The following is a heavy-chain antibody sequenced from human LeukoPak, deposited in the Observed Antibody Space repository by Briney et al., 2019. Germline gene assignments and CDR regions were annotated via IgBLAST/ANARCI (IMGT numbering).Heavy chain of an antibody. D-gene: IGHD5-12*01. J-gene: IGHJ4*02. CDR3: ARDKRGGYSD. CDR1: GGSISSYY. Sequence: PSETLSLTCTVSGGSISSYYWSWIRQPPGKGLEWIGYIYYSGSTNYNPSLKSRVTISVDTSKNQFSLKLSSVTAADTAVYYCARDKRGGYSDWGQGTLVTVSS. V-gene: IGHV4-59*01. CDR2: IYYSGST.